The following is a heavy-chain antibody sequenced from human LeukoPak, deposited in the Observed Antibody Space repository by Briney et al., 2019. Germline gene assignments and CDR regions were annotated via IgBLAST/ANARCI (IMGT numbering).Heavy chain of an antibody. J-gene: IGHJ2*01. CDR3: ARDRDYYDSSGYYWYFDL. D-gene: IGHD3-22*01. CDR1: GGSISSYY. CDR2: IYTSGST. V-gene: IGHV4-4*07. Sequence: SSETLSLTCTVSGGSISSYYWSWIRQPAGKGLEWIGRIYTSGSTNYNPSLKSRVTMSVDTSKNQFSLKLSSVTAADTAVSYCARDRDYYDSSGYYWYFDLWGRGTLVTVSS.